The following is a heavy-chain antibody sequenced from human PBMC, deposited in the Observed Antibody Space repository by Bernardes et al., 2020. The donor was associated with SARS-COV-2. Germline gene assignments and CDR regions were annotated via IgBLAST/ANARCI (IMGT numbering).Heavy chain of an antibody. V-gene: IGHV1-2*06. J-gene: IGHJ4*02. CDR3: ASEGGSGWYPLDY. CDR1: GYTFIGYY. D-gene: IGHD6-19*01. CDR2: INPKNGGT. Sequence: ASVKVSCKASGYTFIGYYLHWVRQAPGQGLEWMGRINPKNGGTNSAQKVQGRVTMTRDTSLTTVYMELSSLKSDDTAVYYFASEGGSGWYPLDYWGQGTRVTVSS.